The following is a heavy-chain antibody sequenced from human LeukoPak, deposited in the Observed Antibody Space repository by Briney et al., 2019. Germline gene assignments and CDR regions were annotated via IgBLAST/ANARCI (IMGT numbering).Heavy chain of an antibody. J-gene: IGHJ6*02. CDR2: IYTSGST. Sequence: PSETLSLTCTVSGGSISGYYRSWIRQPAGKGLEWIGRIYTSGSTDYNPSLKSRVTMSVDTSKNQFSLKLSSVTAADTAVYYCARVCQQLVRRYYYYYGMDVWGQGTTVTVSS. D-gene: IGHD6-13*01. CDR3: ARVCQQLVRRYYYYYGMDV. V-gene: IGHV4-4*07. CDR1: GGSISGYY.